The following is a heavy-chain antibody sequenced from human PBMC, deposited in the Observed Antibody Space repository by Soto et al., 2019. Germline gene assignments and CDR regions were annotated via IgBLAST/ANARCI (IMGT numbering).Heavy chain of an antibody. CDR2: ISAYNGIT. Sequence: QVQLVQSGAEVKKPGASVKVSCKASGYTFTSYGISWVRQAPGQGLEWMGWISAYNGITNYAQKLQGRVTMTTDTSTSTAYMELRSLRSDDTAVYYCARDGLVVPAAPSVRPNAFDIWGQGTMVTVSS. CDR3: ARDGLVVPAAPSVRPNAFDI. J-gene: IGHJ3*02. V-gene: IGHV1-18*01. D-gene: IGHD2-2*01. CDR1: GYTFTSYG.